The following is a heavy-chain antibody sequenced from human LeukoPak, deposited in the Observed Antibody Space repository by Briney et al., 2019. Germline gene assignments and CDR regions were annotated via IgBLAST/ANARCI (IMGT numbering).Heavy chain of an antibody. V-gene: IGHV4-31*03. J-gene: IGHJ4*02. CDR3: ARESGPRWLAPDPVFSFDY. CDR1: GGSISSGGYY. Sequence: PSETLSLTCTVSGGSISSGGYYWSWIRQHPGKGLEWIGYIYYSGSTYYNPSLKSRVTISVDTSKNQFSLKLSSVTAADTAVYYCARESGPRWLAPDPVFSFDYWGQGTLVTVSS. CDR2: IYYSGST. D-gene: IGHD6-19*01.